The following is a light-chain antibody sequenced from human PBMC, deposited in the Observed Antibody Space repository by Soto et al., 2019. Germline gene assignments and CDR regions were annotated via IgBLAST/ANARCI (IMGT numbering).Light chain of an antibody. CDR2: EGS. Sequence: QSVLTQPASVSGSPGQSITISCTGTNSDLGSYNLVSWYQQHPGKAPKLMIYEGSKRPSGVSDRFSGSKSGITASLSISGLQDEDEADYYCWSYAGSNSDCVFGGGPTQTVL. V-gene: IGLV2-23*01. CDR1: NSDLGSYNL. J-gene: IGLJ3*02. CDR3: WSYAGSNSDCV.